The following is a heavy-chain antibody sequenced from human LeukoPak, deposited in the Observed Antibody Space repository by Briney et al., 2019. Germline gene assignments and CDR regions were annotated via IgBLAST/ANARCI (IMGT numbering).Heavy chain of an antibody. J-gene: IGHJ4*02. V-gene: IGHV3-48*03. Sequence: GSLRLSCAASGFTFSSYEMNWVRQAPGKGREWVSYINSSGITIYYADSVKGRFTISRGNAKNSLYLQMNSLRAEDTAVYYCARATYGDYPVYWGQGALVTVSS. CDR2: INSSGITI. CDR3: ARATYGDYPVY. D-gene: IGHD4-17*01. CDR1: GFTFSSYE.